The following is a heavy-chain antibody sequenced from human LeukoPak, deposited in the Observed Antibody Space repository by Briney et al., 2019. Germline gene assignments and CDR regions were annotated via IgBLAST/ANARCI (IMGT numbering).Heavy chain of an antibody. CDR1: GGTFSSYA. Sequence: SVKVSCKASGGTFSSYAISWVRQAPGQGLEWMGRIIPILGIANYARKFQGRVTITADKSTSTAYMELSSLRSEDTAVYYCARDRYDSPFDYWGQGTLVTVSS. J-gene: IGHJ4*02. D-gene: IGHD1-1*01. CDR2: IIPILGIA. V-gene: IGHV1-69*04. CDR3: ARDRYDSPFDY.